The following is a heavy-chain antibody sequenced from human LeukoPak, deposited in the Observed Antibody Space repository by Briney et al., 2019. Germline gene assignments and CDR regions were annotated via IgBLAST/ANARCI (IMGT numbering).Heavy chain of an antibody. CDR1: GGTFSSYA. Sequence: ASVKVSCKASGGTFSSYAISWVRQAPGQGLEWMGGIIPIFGTANYAQKFQGRVTITADESTSTAYMELSSLRSEDTAVYYCASWVVPAAPRPAPTDYWGQGTLVTVSS. CDR3: ASWVVPAAPRPAPTDY. V-gene: IGHV1-69*13. J-gene: IGHJ4*02. D-gene: IGHD2-2*01. CDR2: IIPIFGTA.